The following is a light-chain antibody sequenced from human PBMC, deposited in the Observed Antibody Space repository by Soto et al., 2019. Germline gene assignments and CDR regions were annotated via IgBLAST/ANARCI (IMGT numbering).Light chain of an antibody. CDR2: GNI. Sequence: QSVLTQPLSVSGAPGQRGTISCTGSSSNIGAGYDVHWYQQRPGTAPKLLIFGNINRPSGVPDRFSGSKSGTSASLAITGLQAEDEGDYYCQSYDSTLSARYVFGTGTKVTVL. CDR1: SSNIGAGYD. CDR3: QSYDSTLSARYV. J-gene: IGLJ1*01. V-gene: IGLV1-40*01.